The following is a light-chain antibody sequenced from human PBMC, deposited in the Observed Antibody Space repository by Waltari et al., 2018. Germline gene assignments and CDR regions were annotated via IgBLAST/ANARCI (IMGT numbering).Light chain of an antibody. Sequence: QSVLTQPPSVSAAPGQKVTISCSGSSSNIGNNHVSWYQQFPGAAPILLIYGNNKQPPGIPDRFSASKAGTSATLGITGLQTGDEADYYCGTWDKGLSAFWVFGGGTKLTVL. CDR3: GTWDKGLSAFWV. J-gene: IGLJ3*02. CDR1: SSNIGNNH. V-gene: IGLV1-51*01. CDR2: GNN.